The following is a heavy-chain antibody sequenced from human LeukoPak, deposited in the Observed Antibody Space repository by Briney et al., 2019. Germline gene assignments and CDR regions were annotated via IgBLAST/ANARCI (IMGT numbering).Heavy chain of an antibody. CDR1: GFTFSSYS. CDR2: ISSSSSTI. Sequence: PGGSLRLSCAASGFTFSSYSMNWVRQAPGKGLEWVSYISSSSSTIYYADSVKGRLTISRDNAKNSLYLQMNSLRDEDTAVYYCARDRGYCSSTSCYKWFDPWGQGTLVTVSS. V-gene: IGHV3-48*02. CDR3: ARDRGYCSSTSCYKWFDP. J-gene: IGHJ5*02. D-gene: IGHD2-2*02.